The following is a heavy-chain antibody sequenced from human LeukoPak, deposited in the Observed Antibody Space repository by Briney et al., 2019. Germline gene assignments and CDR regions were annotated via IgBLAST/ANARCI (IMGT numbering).Heavy chain of an antibody. CDR1: GFTFDDYA. CDR3: AKDDSYSSPS. V-gene: IGHV3-9*01. D-gene: IGHD6-13*01. J-gene: IGHJ4*02. CDR2: ISWNSGSI. Sequence: QSGGSLRLSCAASGFTFDDYAMHWVRQAAGKGLEWVSGISWNSGSIGYADSVKGRFTISRDNAKNSLYLQMNSLRAEDTALYYCAKDDSYSSPSWGQGTLVTVSS.